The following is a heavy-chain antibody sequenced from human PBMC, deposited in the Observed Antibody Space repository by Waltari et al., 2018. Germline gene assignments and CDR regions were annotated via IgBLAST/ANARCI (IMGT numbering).Heavy chain of an antibody. Sequence: QLQLQESGPGLVQPSETLSLTCTVSGGSISSSSYSWGWIRQPPGKGLEWIGSIYYSGSTYYNPSLKSRVTISVDTSKNQFSLKLSSVTAADTAVYYCARHRGRTAVAVDYWGQGTLVTVSS. V-gene: IGHV4-39*01. CDR1: GGSISSSSYS. CDR3: ARHRGRTAVAVDY. D-gene: IGHD6-19*01. J-gene: IGHJ4*02. CDR2: IYYSGST.